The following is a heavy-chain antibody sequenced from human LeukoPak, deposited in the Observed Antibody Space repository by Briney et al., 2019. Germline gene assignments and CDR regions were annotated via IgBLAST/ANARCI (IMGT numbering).Heavy chain of an antibody. J-gene: IGHJ4*02. CDR1: GYTFTSYD. D-gene: IGHD3-10*01. CDR2: MNPNSGNT. CDR3: ASPYYGSGSYFGY. Sequence: ASVKVSCKASGYTFTSYDINWVRQATGQGLEWMGWMNPNSGNTGYAQKFQGRVTMTRNTSISTAYMELSSLRSKDTAVYYCASPYYGSGSYFGYWGQGTLVTVSS. V-gene: IGHV1-8*01.